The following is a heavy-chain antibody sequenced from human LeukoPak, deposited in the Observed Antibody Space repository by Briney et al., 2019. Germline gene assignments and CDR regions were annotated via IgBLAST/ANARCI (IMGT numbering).Heavy chain of an antibody. CDR3: ARDGGITVAADDY. CDR2: ISAYNGNT. V-gene: IGHV1-18*01. J-gene: IGHJ4*02. CDR1: GYTFTNYG. D-gene: IGHD6-19*01. Sequence: ASVKVSCKASGYTFTNYGFSWVRQAPEHGLEWMGWISAYNGNTNYAQKLQGRVTMTTDTSTSTAYMELRSLRFDDTAVYYCARDGGITVAADDYWGQGTLVTVSS.